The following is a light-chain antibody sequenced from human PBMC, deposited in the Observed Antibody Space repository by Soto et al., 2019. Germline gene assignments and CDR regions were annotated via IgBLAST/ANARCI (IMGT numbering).Light chain of an antibody. Sequence: QPVLTQSPSASASLGASVKLTCTLSSGHSSYAIAWHQQQPEKGPRYLMKLNSDGSHRKGDGIPDRFSGSSSGAERYLTISSLQSEDEADYYCQTWGTGIHVLFGGGTKLTVL. V-gene: IGLV4-69*01. CDR2: LNSDGSH. J-gene: IGLJ2*01. CDR3: QTWGTGIHVL. CDR1: SGHSSYA.